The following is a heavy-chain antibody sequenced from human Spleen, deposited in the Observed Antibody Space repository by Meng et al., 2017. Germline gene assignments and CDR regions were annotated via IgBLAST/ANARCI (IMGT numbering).Heavy chain of an antibody. Sequence: LQQWGPRLLKPPWTLSLPCSVYGGSLSGDDWCWIRRAPGKGLEWIGEINHSGGANFNPSLKSRVTISVDTSKNQFSLKLSSVTAADTAMYYCARVEFRGDNHDSTGLGHWGQGTLVTVSS. CDR2: INHSGGA. CDR1: GGSLSGDD. CDR3: ARVEFRGDNHDSTGLGH. V-gene: IGHV4-34*01. J-gene: IGHJ4*02. D-gene: IGHD3-22*01.